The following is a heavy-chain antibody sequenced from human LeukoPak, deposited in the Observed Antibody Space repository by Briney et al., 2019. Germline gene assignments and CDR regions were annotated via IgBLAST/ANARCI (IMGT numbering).Heavy chain of an antibody. Sequence: SGGSLRLSCAASGFTFSSYSMNWVRQAPGKGLEWVSYISSSSSTIYYADSVKGRFTISRDNAKNSLYLQMNSLRAEDTAVYYCAIDTAMAYYYYYYMDVWGKGTTVTVSS. V-gene: IGHV3-48*01. CDR1: GFTFSSYS. J-gene: IGHJ6*03. D-gene: IGHD5-18*01. CDR3: AIDTAMAYYYYYYMDV. CDR2: ISSSSSTI.